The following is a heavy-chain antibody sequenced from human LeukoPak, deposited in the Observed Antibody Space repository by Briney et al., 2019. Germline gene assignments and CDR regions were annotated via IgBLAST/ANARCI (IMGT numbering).Heavy chain of an antibody. Sequence: GGSLRLSCAASGFTFSSYWRSWVRQAPGKGREGVANIKQGGREKYYVDSVKGRFTISRANAKNSLYLQMKRLRAEDTAVYYGAREETYYDFWSGYYRERSFDYWGQGTLVTVSS. J-gene: IGHJ4*02. V-gene: IGHV3-7*01. CDR1: GFTFSSYW. CDR3: AREETYYDFWSGYYRERSFDY. D-gene: IGHD3-3*01. CDR2: IKQGGREK.